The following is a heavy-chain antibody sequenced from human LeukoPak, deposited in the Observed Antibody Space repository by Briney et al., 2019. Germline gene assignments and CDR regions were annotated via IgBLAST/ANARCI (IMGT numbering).Heavy chain of an antibody. J-gene: IGHJ4*02. V-gene: IGHV1-2*02. Sequence: ASVKVSCKASGYTFTGYYMHWVRRAPGQGLEWMGWINPNSGGTNYAQKFQGRVTMTRDTSISTAYMELSRLRSDDTAVYYCARLVVPAAAVFYYFDYWGQGTLVTVSS. CDR2: INPNSGGT. CDR1: GYTFTGYY. CDR3: ARLVVPAAAVFYYFDY. D-gene: IGHD2-2*01.